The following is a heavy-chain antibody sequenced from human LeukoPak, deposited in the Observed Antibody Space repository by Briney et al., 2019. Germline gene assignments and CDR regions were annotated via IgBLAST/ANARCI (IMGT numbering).Heavy chain of an antibody. CDR3: AKDVYSNYVGGAFDI. J-gene: IGHJ3*02. D-gene: IGHD4-11*01. Sequence: GGSLRLSCAASGLTFDDYAMHWVRHAPGKGLEWVSLISGDGSSTYYADSVKGRFTISRDNSKNSLYLQMNSLRTEDTALYYCAKDVYSNYVGGAFDIWGQGTMVTVSS. V-gene: IGHV3-43*02. CDR1: GLTFDDYA. CDR2: ISGDGSST.